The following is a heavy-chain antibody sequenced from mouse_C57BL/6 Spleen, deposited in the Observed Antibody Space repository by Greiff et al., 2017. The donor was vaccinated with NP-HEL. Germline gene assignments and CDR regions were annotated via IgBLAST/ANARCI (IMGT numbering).Heavy chain of an antibody. CDR2: IWTGGGT. CDR1: GFSLTSYA. V-gene: IGHV2-9-1*01. CDR3: ARYYYGSSLYFDY. J-gene: IGHJ2*01. D-gene: IGHD1-1*01. Sequence: VQLQQSGPGLVAPSQSLSITCTVSGFSLTSYAISWVRQPPGKGLEWLGVIWTGGGTNYNSALKSRLSISKDNSKSQVFLKMNSLQTDDTARYYCARYYYGSSLYFDYWGQGTTLTVSS.